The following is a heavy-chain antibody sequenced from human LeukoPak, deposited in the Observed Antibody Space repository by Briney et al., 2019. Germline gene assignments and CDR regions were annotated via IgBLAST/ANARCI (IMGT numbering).Heavy chain of an antibody. J-gene: IGHJ4*02. CDR1: GFSLSTSGVG. CDR2: IYWDDDK. CDR3: AQIYSSGWYFSY. Sequence: SGPTLVNPTQTLTLTCTFSGFSLSTSGVGVGWIRQPPGKALEWLALIYWDDDKRYSPSLKSRLTITKDTSKNQVVLTMTNMDPVDTVTYYCAQIYSSGWYFSYWGQGTLVTVSS. V-gene: IGHV2-5*02. D-gene: IGHD6-19*01.